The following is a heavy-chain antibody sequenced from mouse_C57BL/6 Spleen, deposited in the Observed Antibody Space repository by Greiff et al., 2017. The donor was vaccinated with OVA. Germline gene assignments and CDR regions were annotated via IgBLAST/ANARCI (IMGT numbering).Heavy chain of an antibody. J-gene: IGHJ4*01. CDR3: AINYCGSSYGYAMDY. D-gene: IGHD1-1*01. V-gene: IGHV2-9-1*01. CDR2: IWTGGGT. Sequence: QVQLKESGPGLVAPSQSLSITCTVSGFSLTSYAISWVRQPPGKGLEWLGVIWTGGGTNYNSALKSRLSISKDNSKSQVFLKMNSLQTDDTARYYCAINYCGSSYGYAMDYWGQGTSVTVSS. CDR1: GFSLTSYA.